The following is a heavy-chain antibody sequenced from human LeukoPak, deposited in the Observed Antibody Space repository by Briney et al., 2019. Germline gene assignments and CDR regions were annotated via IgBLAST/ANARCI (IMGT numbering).Heavy chain of an antibody. J-gene: IGHJ4*02. Sequence: GGSLRLSCAASGFTFSSYAMSWVRQAPGKGLEWVSTSGSSTYYADSVKGRFTLSRDNSKNTLYLQMNSLRAEDTAVYYCAKSHYYGLGSYDYWGQGTLVTVSS. V-gene: IGHV3-23*01. D-gene: IGHD3-10*01. CDR3: AKSHYYGLGSYDY. CDR1: GFTFSSYA. CDR2: SGSST.